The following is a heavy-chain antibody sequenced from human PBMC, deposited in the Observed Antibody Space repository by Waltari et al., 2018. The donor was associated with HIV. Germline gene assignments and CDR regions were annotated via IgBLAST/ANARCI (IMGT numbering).Heavy chain of an antibody. J-gene: IGHJ4*02. CDR3: ARRGDYFDY. V-gene: IGHV3-53*01. CDR2: IYSGCST. CDR1: GFTVSSNY. Sequence: EVQLVGSGGGLIQPGGSLRLSCAASGFTVSSNYMSWVRQAPGKGLEGVSVIYSGCSTYPADSVKGRFIISRDNSKNTLYLQMNNLRADDTAVYYCARRGDYFDYWGQGTLVTVSS.